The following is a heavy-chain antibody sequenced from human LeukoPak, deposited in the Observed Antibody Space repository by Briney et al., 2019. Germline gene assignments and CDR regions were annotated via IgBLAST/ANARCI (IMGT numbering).Heavy chain of an antibody. CDR2: ISYDGSNK. CDR3: AKGPYSGSLDY. V-gene: IGHV3-30*18. Sequence: GRSLRLSCAASGFTFSSYGMHWVRQAPGKGLVWVAVISYDGSNKYYADSVKGRFTISRDNSKNTLYLQMNSLRAEDTAVYYCAKGPYSGSLDYWGQGTLVTVSS. CDR1: GFTFSSYG. J-gene: IGHJ4*02. D-gene: IGHD1-26*01.